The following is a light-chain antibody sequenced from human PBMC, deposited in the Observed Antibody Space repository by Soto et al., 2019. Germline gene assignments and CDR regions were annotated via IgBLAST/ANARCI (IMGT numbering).Light chain of an antibody. V-gene: IGKV3D-15*01. Sequence: EIVMTQSPATLSVSPGDRATLSCRASQSVDNDLAWYQQKPGQPPRLLIYDASTRATGIPARFSGSQSGTEFTLTISSLLSEDFAVYSCQQYNNWPLTFGRGTKVDIK. J-gene: IGKJ4*01. CDR3: QQYNNWPLT. CDR1: QSVDND. CDR2: DAS.